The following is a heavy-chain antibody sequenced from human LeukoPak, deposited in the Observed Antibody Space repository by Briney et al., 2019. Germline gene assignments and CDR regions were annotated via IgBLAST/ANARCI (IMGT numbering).Heavy chain of an antibody. CDR2: IIPIFGTA. CDR3: ASKGVARGYYFDY. Sequence: SVKVSCKASGYTFSSYAISWVRQAPGQGLEWMGGIIPIFGTANYAQKFQGRVTITADESTSTAYMELSSLRSEDTAVYYCASKGVARGYYFDYWGQGTLVTVSS. CDR1: GYTFSSYA. D-gene: IGHD3-3*01. V-gene: IGHV1-69*13. J-gene: IGHJ4*02.